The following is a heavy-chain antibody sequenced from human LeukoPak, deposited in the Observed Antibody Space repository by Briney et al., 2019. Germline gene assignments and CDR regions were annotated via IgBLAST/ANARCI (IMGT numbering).Heavy chain of an antibody. CDR2: ISESGGST. V-gene: IGHV3-23*01. Sequence: PGGSLRLPCVVSGFTFSTSAMSWVRQAPGKGLEWVSGISESGGSTYYADSVKGRFTSSRDNSKNTLYLQMNSLRVEDTAMYYCAKDVPSDYGHSVVWGRGTLISVSS. J-gene: IGHJ2*01. D-gene: IGHD4-17*01. CDR3: AKDVPSDYGHSVV. CDR1: GFTFSTSA.